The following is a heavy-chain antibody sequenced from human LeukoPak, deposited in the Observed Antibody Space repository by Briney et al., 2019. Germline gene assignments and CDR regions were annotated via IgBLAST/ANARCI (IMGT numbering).Heavy chain of an antibody. CDR1: GGSISNYY. CDR3: ARDGGDYVSGSYLSY. V-gene: IGHV4-4*07. J-gene: IGHJ4*02. Sequence: TSETLSLTCTVSGGSISNYYWSWIRQPAGKGLEWIGRIYTSGSTNCNPSLKSRVTMSVDTSKNQFSLKLTSVTAADTAVYYCARDGGDYVSGSYLSYWGQGTLVTVSS. D-gene: IGHD3-16*02. CDR2: IYTSGST.